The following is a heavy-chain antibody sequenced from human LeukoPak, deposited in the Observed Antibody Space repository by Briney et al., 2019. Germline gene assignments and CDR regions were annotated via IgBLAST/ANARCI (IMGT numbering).Heavy chain of an antibody. CDR3: AKHAVAGTEVDY. CDR2: IRYDGSNK. CDR1: GFTFSSYA. J-gene: IGHJ4*02. D-gene: IGHD6-19*01. Sequence: GGSLRLSCAASGFTFSSYAMHWVRQAPGKGLEWVAFIRYDGSNKYYADSVKGRFTISRDNSKNTLYLQMNSLRAEDTAVYYCAKHAVAGTEVDYWGQGTLVTVSS. V-gene: IGHV3-30*02.